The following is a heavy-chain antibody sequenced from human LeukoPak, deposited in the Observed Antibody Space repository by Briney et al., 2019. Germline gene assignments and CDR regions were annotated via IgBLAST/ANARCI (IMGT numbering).Heavy chain of an antibody. J-gene: IGHJ6*03. D-gene: IGHD6-13*01. CDR1: GGSFSGYY. V-gene: IGHV4-34*01. CDR2: INHSGST. Sequence: PSETLSLTCAVYGGSFSGYYWSWIRQPPGKGLEWIGEINHSGSTNYNPSLKSRVTISVDTSKNQFSLKLSSVTAADTAVYYCASKSVTAAGNFYYYYYMDVWGKGTTVTVSS. CDR3: ASKSVTAAGNFYYYYYMDV.